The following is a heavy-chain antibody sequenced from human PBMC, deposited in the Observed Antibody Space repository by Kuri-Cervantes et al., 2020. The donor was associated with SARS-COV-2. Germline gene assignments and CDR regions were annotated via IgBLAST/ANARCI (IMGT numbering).Heavy chain of an antibody. CDR1: GGSFSGYY. Sequence: GSLRLSCAVYGGSFSGYYWSWIRQPPGKGTEWIGEINHSGSTNYNPSLKSRVTISVDTSKNQFSLKLSSVTAADAAVYYCARVKRQLVRLDYYYYMDVWGKGTTVTVSS. CDR2: INHSGST. J-gene: IGHJ6*03. V-gene: IGHV4-34*01. CDR3: ARVKRQLVRLDYYYYMDV. D-gene: IGHD6-13*01.